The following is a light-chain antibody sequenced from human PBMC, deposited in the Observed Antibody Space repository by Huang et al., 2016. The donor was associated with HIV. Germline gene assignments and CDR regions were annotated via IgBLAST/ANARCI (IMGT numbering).Light chain of an antibody. CDR1: QSVRSN. CDR3: QQYDNWPPPT. Sequence: EIAMTQSPATLSVSPGERATLSCRASQSVRSNLAWYQQKPGQAPRLLIYGASTRPTGIPARFSGSGSGTEFTLTISSLQSEDFAVYYCQQYDNWPPPTFGGGTKVEI. J-gene: IGKJ4*01. CDR2: GAS. V-gene: IGKV3-15*01.